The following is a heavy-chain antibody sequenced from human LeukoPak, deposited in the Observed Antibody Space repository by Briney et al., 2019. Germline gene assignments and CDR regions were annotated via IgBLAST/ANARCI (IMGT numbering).Heavy chain of an antibody. D-gene: IGHD1-26*01. CDR2: INHSGST. V-gene: IGHV4-34*01. CDR3: ARGLMGAGSSGAFDI. J-gene: IGHJ3*02. Sequence: SETLSLTCAVYGGYFSGYYWNWIRQPPGKGLEWIGEINHSGSTNYISSLKSRVTISIDTSKNQFSLKMSSVTAADTAVYYCARGLMGAGSSGAFDIWGQGTLVTVSS. CDR1: GGYFSGYY.